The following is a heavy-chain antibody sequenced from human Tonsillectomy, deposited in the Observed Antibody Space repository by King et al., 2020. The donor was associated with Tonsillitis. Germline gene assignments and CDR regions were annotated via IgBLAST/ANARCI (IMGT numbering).Heavy chain of an antibody. Sequence: VQLVESGGGLVKPGGSLRLSCAASGFTFSNAWMSWVRQAPGKGLEWVGRIKSKTDGGTTDYAAPVKGRFTISRDDSKNTLYLQMNSLKTEDTAVYYCTTLYVCGSYRYADPWGQGTLVTVSS. CDR1: GFTFSNAW. D-gene: IGHD3-16*02. J-gene: IGHJ5*02. CDR2: IKSKTDGGTT. V-gene: IGHV3-15*01. CDR3: TTLYVCGSYRYADP.